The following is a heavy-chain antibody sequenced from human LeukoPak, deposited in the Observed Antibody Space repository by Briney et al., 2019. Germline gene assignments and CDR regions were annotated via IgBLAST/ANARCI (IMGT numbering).Heavy chain of an antibody. CDR2: ISAYNGNT. Sequence: VASVKVSCKDSGYTFTSYGISWVRQAPGQGLEWMGWISAYNGNTNYAQKLQGRVTMTTDTSTSTAYMELRSLRSDDTAVYYCARDLIGGSGSYYSEANDYWGQGTLVTVSS. J-gene: IGHJ4*02. D-gene: IGHD3-10*01. CDR1: GYTFTSYG. CDR3: ARDLIGGSGSYYSEANDY. V-gene: IGHV1-18*01.